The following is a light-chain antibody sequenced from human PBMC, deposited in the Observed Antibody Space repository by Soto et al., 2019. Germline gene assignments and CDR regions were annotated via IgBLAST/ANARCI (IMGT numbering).Light chain of an antibody. Sequence: QSALTQPASVSGSPGQSITISCTGSSTDVGYYNYVAWYQHHPGKAPKLMIYEVSNRPSGVSNRFSGSKSGNTASLAISGLQAEDEADYYCSSYTTSSTQVFGGGTQLTVL. CDR3: SSYTTSSTQV. J-gene: IGLJ3*02. V-gene: IGLV2-14*01. CDR1: STDVGYYNY. CDR2: EVS.